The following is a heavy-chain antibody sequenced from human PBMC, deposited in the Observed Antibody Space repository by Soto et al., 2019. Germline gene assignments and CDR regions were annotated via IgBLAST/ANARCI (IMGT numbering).Heavy chain of an antibody. J-gene: IGHJ4*02. CDR1: GYTFTDYY. CDR2: INPNSGDT. V-gene: IGHV1-2*04. CDR3: ARLGTNDY. Sequence: QVQLVQSGAEVKKPGASVKVSCKASGYTFTDYYIHWVRQAPGQGLEWMGWINPNSGDTHYAQKFQDWVTMTRDTSISTAYMELSSLRSDATAVYYCARLGTNDYWGQGTLVTVSS. D-gene: IGHD1-7*01.